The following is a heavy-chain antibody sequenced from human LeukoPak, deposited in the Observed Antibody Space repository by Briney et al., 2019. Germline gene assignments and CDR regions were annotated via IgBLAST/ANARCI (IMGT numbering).Heavy chain of an antibody. Sequence: PGGSLRLSCAASGFTFDDYAMHWVRQAPGKGLEWVSGISWYSGSIGYADSVKGRFTISRDNAKNSLYLQMNSLRAEDTALYYCAKDTGYSSGWPFDYWGQGTLVTVSS. V-gene: IGHV3-9*01. J-gene: IGHJ4*02. CDR3: AKDTGYSSGWPFDY. CDR2: ISWYSGSI. CDR1: GFTFDDYA. D-gene: IGHD6-19*01.